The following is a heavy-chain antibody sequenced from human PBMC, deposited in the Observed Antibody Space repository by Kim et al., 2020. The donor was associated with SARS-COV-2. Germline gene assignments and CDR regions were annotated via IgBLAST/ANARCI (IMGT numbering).Heavy chain of an antibody. CDR2: IDPNSGGT. V-gene: IGHV1-2*02. D-gene: IGHD4-17*01. Sequence: ASVKVSCKASGYTFTDYYIHWMRQAPGQGLEWVGWIDPNSGGTHNAQSFQGRVTMTSDTSVSAVYMELSRLRSDDMAMFYCARGPSTGDFDYWGQGTLVT. CDR1: GYTFTDYY. J-gene: IGHJ4*02. CDR3: ARGPSTGDFDY.